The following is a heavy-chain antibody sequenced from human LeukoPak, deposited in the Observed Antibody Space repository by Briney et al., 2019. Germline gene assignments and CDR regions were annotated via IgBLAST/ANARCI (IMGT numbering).Heavy chain of an antibody. J-gene: IGHJ4*02. CDR2: IKSRADGGTT. CDR3: LIFPGR. D-gene: IGHD3-3*01. Sequence: SGGSLSLSCAASGFSVINAWMSWVRQAPGQGLEWVGRIKSRADGGTTGYAAPVEGRFSISRDDSENTLYLQMNSLQIDDTALYYCLIFPGRWGQGTLVTVSS. CDR1: GFSVINAW. V-gene: IGHV3-15*05.